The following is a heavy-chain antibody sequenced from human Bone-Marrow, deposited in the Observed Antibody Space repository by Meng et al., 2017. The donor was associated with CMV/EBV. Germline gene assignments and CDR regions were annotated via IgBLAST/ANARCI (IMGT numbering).Heavy chain of an antibody. Sequence: SETLSPTCALYGGSFSIYYWGWIRQPPGKGLGWIGEINHSGSTNYNPSLKSRVTRSVDTSKKQFSLKLSSVTAANTAVYYCAGHGNYWDANWFDPWGQGTLVTVSS. J-gene: IGHJ5*02. CDR2: INHSGST. D-gene: IGHD1-1*01. V-gene: IGHV4-34*01. CDR3: AGHGNYWDANWFDP. CDR1: GGSFSIYY.